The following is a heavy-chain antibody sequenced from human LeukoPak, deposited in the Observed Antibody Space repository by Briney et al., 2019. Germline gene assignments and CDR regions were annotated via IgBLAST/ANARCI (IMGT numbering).Heavy chain of an antibody. Sequence: ASVKVSCKASGYIFTNYYMHWVRQAPGQGLEWMGGIIPIFGTANYAQKFQGRVTITADKSTSTAYMELSSLRSEDTAVYYCARAGGYCSGGSCYSYYYYYYYMDVWGKGTTVTVSS. CDR2: IIPIFGTA. J-gene: IGHJ6*03. V-gene: IGHV1-69*06. CDR3: ARAGGYCSGGSCYSYYYYYYYMDV. CDR1: GYIFTNYY. D-gene: IGHD2-15*01.